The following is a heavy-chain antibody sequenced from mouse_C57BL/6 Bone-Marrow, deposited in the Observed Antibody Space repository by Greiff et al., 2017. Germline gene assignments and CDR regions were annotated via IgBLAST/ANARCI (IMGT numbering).Heavy chain of an antibody. CDR3: AREGIYYDYVAGFAY. V-gene: IGHV1-22*01. D-gene: IGHD2-4*01. CDR2: INPNNGGT. Sequence: EVQLQQSGPELVKPGASVKMSCKASGYTFTDYNMHWVKQSHGKSLEWIGYINPNNGGTSYNQKFKGKATLTVNKSSSTAYMELRSLTSEDSAVYYCAREGIYYDYVAGFAYWGQGTLVTVSA. CDR1: GYTFTDYN. J-gene: IGHJ3*01.